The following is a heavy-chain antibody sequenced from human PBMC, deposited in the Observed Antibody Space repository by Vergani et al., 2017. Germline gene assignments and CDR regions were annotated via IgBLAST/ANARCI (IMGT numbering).Heavy chain of an antibody. CDR3: ARYSSSLRAYYFGMDV. CDR1: GGSISSNSYY. CDR2: MYSSGST. V-gene: IGHV4-39*01. D-gene: IGHD6-6*01. J-gene: IGHJ6*02. Sequence: QLQLQESGPGLVKPSETLSLICTVSGGSISSNSYYWGWIRQPPGKGLEWIGSMYSSGSTYYNPSLKSRVTISVDTSKNQFSLKLRSVTAADTAVYYCARYSSSLRAYYFGMDVWGQGP.